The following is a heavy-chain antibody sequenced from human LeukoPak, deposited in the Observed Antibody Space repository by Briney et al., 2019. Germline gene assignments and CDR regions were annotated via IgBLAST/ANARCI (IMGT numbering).Heavy chain of an antibody. Sequence: PSETLSLTCTVSGGSISCYYWSWIRQPPGKGLEYIGHISDSGSTSYNPSLKSRVTISVDTSKNQFSLKLSPVTAADTAVYYCARRGYMDVWGKGTTVTVSS. CDR2: ISDSGST. V-gene: IGHV4-59*08. CDR3: ARRGYMDV. J-gene: IGHJ6*03. CDR1: GGSISCYY. D-gene: IGHD3-10*01.